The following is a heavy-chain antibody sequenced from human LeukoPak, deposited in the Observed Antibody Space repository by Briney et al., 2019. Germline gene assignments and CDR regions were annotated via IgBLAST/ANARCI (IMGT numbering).Heavy chain of an antibody. CDR3: AKAQAVVTWGLY. Sequence: GGSLRLSCAASGFTFSSYGMHWVRQAPGKGLEWVAFIRYDGSNKYYADSVKGRFTISRDNSKNTLYLQTNSLRAEDTAVYYCAKAQAVVTWGLYWGQGTLATVSS. CDR1: GFTFSSYG. J-gene: IGHJ4*02. D-gene: IGHD2-2*01. CDR2: IRYDGSNK. V-gene: IGHV3-30*02.